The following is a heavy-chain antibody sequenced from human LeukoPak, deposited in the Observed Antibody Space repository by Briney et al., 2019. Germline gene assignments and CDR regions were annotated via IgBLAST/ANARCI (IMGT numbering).Heavy chain of an antibody. CDR1: GFTFSSYA. CDR3: AKVPYYYDSSGYYYPVPYYFDY. CDR2: ISGSGGST. Sequence: GGSLRLSCAASGFTFSSYAMSWVHQAPGKGLEWVSAISGSGGSTYYADSVKGRFTISRDNSKNTLYLQMNSLRAEDTAVYYCAKVPYYYDSSGYYYPVPYYFDYWGQGTLVTVSS. J-gene: IGHJ4*02. V-gene: IGHV3-23*01. D-gene: IGHD3-22*01.